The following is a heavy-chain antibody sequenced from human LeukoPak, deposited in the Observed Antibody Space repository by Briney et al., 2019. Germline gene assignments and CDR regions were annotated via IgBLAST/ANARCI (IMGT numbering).Heavy chain of an antibody. D-gene: IGHD6-19*01. CDR3: ARRRAVAGGYFDS. J-gene: IGHJ4*02. Sequence: SETLSLTCTVSGGSISSYYWSWIRQPPGKGLEWIGYIYYSGSTNYNPSLKSRVTISVDTSNNRFSLNLTSVTAADTAVYYCARRRAVAGGYFDSWGQGTLVTVSS. CDR1: GGSISSYY. CDR2: IYYSGST. V-gene: IGHV4-59*08.